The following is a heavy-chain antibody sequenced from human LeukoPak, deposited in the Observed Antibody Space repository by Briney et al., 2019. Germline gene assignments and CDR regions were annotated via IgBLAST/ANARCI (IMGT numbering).Heavy chain of an antibody. Sequence: GGSLRLSCAASGFTFSNYGMHWVRQAPGKGLEWVAVISYDGSNKYYADSVKGRFTISRGNSKNTLYLQMNSLRAEDTAVYYCAKVGLTVTTILDYFDYWGQGTLVTVSS. CDR3: AKVGLTVTTILDYFDY. CDR1: GFTFSNYG. CDR2: ISYDGSNK. J-gene: IGHJ4*02. V-gene: IGHV3-30*18. D-gene: IGHD4-11*01.